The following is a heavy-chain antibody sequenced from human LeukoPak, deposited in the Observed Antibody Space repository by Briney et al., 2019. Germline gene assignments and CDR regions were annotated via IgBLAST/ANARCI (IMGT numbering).Heavy chain of an antibody. CDR3: ARLRRSRLAEFDY. Sequence: GASVKVSCKASGYTFTTYYVHWVRQAPGQGLEWMGIINPSGGSTTYAQKFRGRLTMTRDMSTSTVYMELSSLRSEDTAVYYCARLRRSRLAEFDYWGQGTLVTVSS. J-gene: IGHJ4*02. D-gene: IGHD3-3*02. CDR1: GYTFTTYY. V-gene: IGHV1-46*01. CDR2: INPSGGST.